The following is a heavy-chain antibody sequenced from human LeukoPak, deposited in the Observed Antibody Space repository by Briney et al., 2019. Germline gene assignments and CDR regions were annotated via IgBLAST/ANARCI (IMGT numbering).Heavy chain of an antibody. CDR1: GFPFSTYS. CDR3: ASFPWDLRPT. J-gene: IGHJ4*02. V-gene: IGHV3-48*01. CDR2: ITSTSDTI. Sequence: PGGSLRLSCVTSGFPFSTYSMNWVRQAPGKGLEWLSYITSTSDTIYYADSVKGRFTISRDNAKNSLYLQMSSLRAEDTAVYYCASFPWDLRPTWGQGTLVSVAS. D-gene: IGHD1-26*01.